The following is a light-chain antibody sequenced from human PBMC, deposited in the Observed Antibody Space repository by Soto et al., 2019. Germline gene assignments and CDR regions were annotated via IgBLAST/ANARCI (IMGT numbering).Light chain of an antibody. CDR3: QAYDSSRSGYV. V-gene: IGLV1-40*01. Sequence: QSVLTQPPSVSGAPGQRVTISCTGSSSNIGAGYDVHWYQQLPGTAPKLLIYGNSNRPSGVPDRFSGSKSGTSASLAITGLQAEDEAAYYCQAYDSSRSGYVVGTGTKLTVL. CDR2: GNS. CDR1: SSNIGAGYD. J-gene: IGLJ1*01.